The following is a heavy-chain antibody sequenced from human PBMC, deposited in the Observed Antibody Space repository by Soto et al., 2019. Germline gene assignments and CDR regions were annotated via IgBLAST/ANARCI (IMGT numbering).Heavy chain of an antibody. D-gene: IGHD3-10*02. CDR1: GFTLSNFG. J-gene: IGHJ4*02. V-gene: IGHV3-23*01. Sequence: EVQLLESGGGLVQPGGSLRLSCAASGFTLSNFGMNWVRQAPGKGLEWVSGIGVSDDNTYYADSVKGRFTISRDNPTTTLYLQMNTLRAEDTAVYYCAIDKDYVWGQGTLVTVSS. CDR2: IGVSDDNT. CDR3: AIDKDYV.